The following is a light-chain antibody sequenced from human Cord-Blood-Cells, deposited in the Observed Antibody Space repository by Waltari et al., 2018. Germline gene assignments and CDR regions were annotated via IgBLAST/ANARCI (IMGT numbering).Light chain of an antibody. CDR3: QQSYSTPRT. CDR1: QSISSY. J-gene: IGKJ1*01. Sequence: DIQITQSPSYLSASVGDRVTITCRASQSISSYLNWYQQKPGKAPKLLIYAASSLQSGVPSRFSGSGSGTDFTLTISSLQPEDFVTYYCQQSYSTPRTFGQGTKVEIK. CDR2: AAS. V-gene: IGKV1-39*01.